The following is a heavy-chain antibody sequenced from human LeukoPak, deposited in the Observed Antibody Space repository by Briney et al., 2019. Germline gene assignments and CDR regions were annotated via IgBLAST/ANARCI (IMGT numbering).Heavy chain of an antibody. V-gene: IGHV3-21*01. CDR3: ARDERRYCSDSSCYPGDY. J-gene: IGHJ4*02. CDR1: GFTFSNYA. CDR2: ISRTSAYI. D-gene: IGHD2-2*01. Sequence: GGSLRLSCAASGFTFSNYAKKWVRQAPGKGLEWVSAISRTSAYIYYPDSVKGRFTISRDNAQNSLYLQMDSLRVEDTAVYYCARDERRYCSDSSCYPGDYWGQGTLVTVSS.